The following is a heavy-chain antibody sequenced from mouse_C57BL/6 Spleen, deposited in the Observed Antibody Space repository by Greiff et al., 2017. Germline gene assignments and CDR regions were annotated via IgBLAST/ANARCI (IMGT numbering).Heavy chain of an antibody. CDR2: INPCTGGT. D-gene: IGHD2-3*01. V-gene: IGHV1-42*01. J-gene: IGHJ4*01. Sequence: EVQLQQSGPELVKPGASVKISCKASGYSFTGYYMNWVKQSPEKSLEWIGEINPCTGGTTYNQKFKAKATLTVDKSSSTAYMQLKSLTSEDSAVYYCAVGYYPYYYAMDYWGQGTSVTVSS. CDR1: GYSFTGYY. CDR3: AVGYYPYYYAMDY.